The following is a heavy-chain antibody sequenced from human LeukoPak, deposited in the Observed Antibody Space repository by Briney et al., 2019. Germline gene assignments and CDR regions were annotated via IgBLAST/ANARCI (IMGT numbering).Heavy chain of an antibody. V-gene: IGHV5-51*01. CDR3: ARRAGSYYESSGYYYFDY. CDR2: IYPGDSDT. D-gene: IGHD3-22*01. CDR1: GYSFTSYW. J-gene: IGHJ4*02. Sequence: GESLKISCKGSGYSFTSYWIGWVRQMPGKGLEWMGIIYPGDSDTRYSPSFQGQVTISADKSINAAYLQWSSLKASDTAMYCCARRAGSYYESSGYYYFDYWGQGTLVTVSS.